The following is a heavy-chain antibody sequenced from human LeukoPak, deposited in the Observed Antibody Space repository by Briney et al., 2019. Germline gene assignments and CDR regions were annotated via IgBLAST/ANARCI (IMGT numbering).Heavy chain of an antibody. CDR3: ARAPLYDSSGYYSESFDI. Sequence: GGSLRLSCAASGFTFSSYSMNWVRQAPGKGLEWVSPISSSSSYIYYADSVKGRFTISRDNAKNSLYLQMNSLRAEDTAVYYCARAPLYDSSGYYSESFDIWGQGTMVTVSS. CDR2: ISSSSSYI. D-gene: IGHD3-22*01. CDR1: GFTFSSYS. V-gene: IGHV3-21*01. J-gene: IGHJ3*02.